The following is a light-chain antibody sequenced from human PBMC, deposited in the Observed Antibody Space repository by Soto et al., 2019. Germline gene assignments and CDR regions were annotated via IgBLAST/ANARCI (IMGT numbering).Light chain of an antibody. CDR3: QQYGSSPRIT. Sequence: ESGLTQSPGTLSLSPGERDTLSCRASQSVSNNYLAWYQQKPGQAPRLLIYGASNRATGIPDRFSGSGSGTDFTLTISRLEPEDFAVYYCQQYGSSPRITFGQGTRLEIK. CDR2: GAS. J-gene: IGKJ5*01. CDR1: QSVSNNY. V-gene: IGKV3-20*01.